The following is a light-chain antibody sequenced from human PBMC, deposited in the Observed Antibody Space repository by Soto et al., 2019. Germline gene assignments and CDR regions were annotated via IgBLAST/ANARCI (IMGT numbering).Light chain of an antibody. J-gene: IGKJ1*01. CDR2: DSS. CDR3: QQYNSYWT. Sequence: DIQLTQSPSFLSASVEDRVTISCRASYDISSSLAWYQQEPGKPPKLLIYDSSTLQTGVPSRFTGSGSGRKFTLTISGLQPDDFATYYCQQYNSYWTFGQGTKVDIK. V-gene: IGKV1-9*01. CDR1: YDISSS.